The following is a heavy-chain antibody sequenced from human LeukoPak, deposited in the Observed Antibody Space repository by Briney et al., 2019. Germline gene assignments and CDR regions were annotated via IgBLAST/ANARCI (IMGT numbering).Heavy chain of an antibody. Sequence: PGGSLRLSCAASGFTFSSYGMHWVRQAPGKGLEWVAFIRYDGSNKYYADSVKGRFTISRDNSKNTLYLQMNSLRAEDTALYYCAKVPVPAAPLYYYYYMDVWSKGTTVTVSS. J-gene: IGHJ6*03. D-gene: IGHD2-2*01. CDR1: GFTFSSYG. CDR2: IRYDGSNK. CDR3: AKVPVPAAPLYYYYYMDV. V-gene: IGHV3-30*02.